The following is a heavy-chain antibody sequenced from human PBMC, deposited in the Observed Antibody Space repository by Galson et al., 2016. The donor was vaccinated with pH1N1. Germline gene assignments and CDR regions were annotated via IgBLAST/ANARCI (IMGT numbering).Heavy chain of an antibody. CDR2: IIPMFGTT. J-gene: IGHJ3*02. CDR1: GGPFKTYT. V-gene: IGHV1-69*13. CDR3: ARDVRTYYISWTDAFDI. Sequence: SVKASCKVSGGPFKTYTFSWVRRAPGQGLEWMARIIPMFGTTKYAQNFQDRVTITADESTGTVYMELNSLTSEDTAVYYCARDVRTYYISWTDAFDIWGQGTMVIVSS. D-gene: IGHD3-10*01.